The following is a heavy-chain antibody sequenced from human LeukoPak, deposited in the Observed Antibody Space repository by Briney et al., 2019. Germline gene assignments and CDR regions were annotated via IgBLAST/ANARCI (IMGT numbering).Heavy chain of an antibody. CDR2: IRASGAE. Sequence: GGSLRLSCAASGFTFSSYAMRWVRQAPGKGLEWVAFIRASGAEHYADSVKGRFTVSRDNSRNTLYLQMSSLRAEDTAVYYCARSSVAALDYWGQGTLVTVSS. CDR3: ARSSVAALDY. CDR1: GFTFSSYA. D-gene: IGHD2-15*01. V-gene: IGHV3-30*04. J-gene: IGHJ4*02.